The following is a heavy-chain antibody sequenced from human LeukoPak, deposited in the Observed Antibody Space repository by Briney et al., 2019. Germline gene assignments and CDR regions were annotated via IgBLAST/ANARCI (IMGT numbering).Heavy chain of an antibody. J-gene: IGHJ4*02. Sequence: SSVKVSCKASGYTFTGYYMHWVRQAPGQGLEWMGWINPNSGGTNYAQKFQGRVTMTRDTSISTAYMELSRLRSDDTAVYYCARETAVAGREGSDYWGQGTLGTVSS. V-gene: IGHV1-2*02. D-gene: IGHD6-19*01. CDR2: INPNSGGT. CDR3: ARETAVAGREGSDY. CDR1: GYTFTGYY.